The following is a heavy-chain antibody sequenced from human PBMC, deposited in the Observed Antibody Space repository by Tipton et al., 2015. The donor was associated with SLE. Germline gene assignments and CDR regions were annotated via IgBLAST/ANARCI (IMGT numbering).Heavy chain of an antibody. D-gene: IGHD2-15*01. CDR3: ARQNLGYCSGGVCYRDADY. J-gene: IGHJ4*02. CDR1: GGSITSYY. V-gene: IGHV4-34*01. CDR2: MHHSGIT. Sequence: TLSLTCSVSGGSITSYYWSWIRQSPGKGLEWIGEMHHSGITNYNPSLKSRVTISVDTSTNHCTLKMSSVTAADTAVYYCARQNLGYCSGGVCYRDADYWGQGTPVTVSS.